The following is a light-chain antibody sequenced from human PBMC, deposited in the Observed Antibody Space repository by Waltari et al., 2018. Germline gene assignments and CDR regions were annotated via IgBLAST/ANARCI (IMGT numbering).Light chain of an antibody. J-gene: IGLJ2*01. CDR1: SLRSYY. CDR3: HSRDASGVAGS. Sequence: SSELTQDPAVSVAMGQTVRITCQGDSLRSYYASWYQQRPGQAPILCMYDKNNRPPGVPDRFSGSSSHNTASLTITGAQAEDEASYYCHSRDASGVAGSFGGGTKLTVL. CDR2: DKN. V-gene: IGLV3-19*01.